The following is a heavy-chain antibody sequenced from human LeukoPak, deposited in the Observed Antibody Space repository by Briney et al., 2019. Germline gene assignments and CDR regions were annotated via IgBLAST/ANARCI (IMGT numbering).Heavy chain of an antibody. CDR1: GGSISSSNYY. Sequence: SETLSLTCTVSGGSISSSNYYWGWIRQPPGKGLEWIGNMYYSGSTYYNPSLKSRVTISVDTSKNQFSLKLSSVTAADTAVYYCAIMTTEGQDAFDIWGQGTMVTVSS. J-gene: IGHJ3*02. D-gene: IGHD4-17*01. V-gene: IGHV4-39*07. CDR3: AIMTTEGQDAFDI. CDR2: MYYSGST.